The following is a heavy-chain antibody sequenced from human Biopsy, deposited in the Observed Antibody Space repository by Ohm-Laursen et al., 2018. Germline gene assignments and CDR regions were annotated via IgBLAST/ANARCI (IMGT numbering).Heavy chain of an antibody. J-gene: IGHJ6*02. V-gene: IGHV1-46*01. CDR1: EFSFSRYD. D-gene: IGHD1-26*01. CDR2: ISPSGGGT. CDR3: AIFEGYSDDNLDYEHYGMDV. Sequence: ASVKVSCKGSEFSFSRYDMHWVRQAPGRGLEWMGIISPSGGGTMDTQKFQDRLTMTRDTSTSTVHMELKSLRSEDTAVYYCAIFEGYSDDNLDYEHYGMDVWGQGTTVTVSS.